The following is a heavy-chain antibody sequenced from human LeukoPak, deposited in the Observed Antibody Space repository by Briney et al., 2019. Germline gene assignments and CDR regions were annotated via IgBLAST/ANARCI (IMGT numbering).Heavy chain of an antibody. CDR2: IYYTGGT. CDR1: GDSITSGSYY. V-gene: IGHV4-31*03. J-gene: IGHJ3*02. Sequence: SQTLSLTCTVSGDSITSGSYYWAWLRQHPGEGLEWIGYIYYTGGTHYNPSLKSRLTISVDTSENHFSLKLSSVTAADTAIYFCARAPGAFDIWGQGTMVTVSS. CDR3: ARAPGAFDI.